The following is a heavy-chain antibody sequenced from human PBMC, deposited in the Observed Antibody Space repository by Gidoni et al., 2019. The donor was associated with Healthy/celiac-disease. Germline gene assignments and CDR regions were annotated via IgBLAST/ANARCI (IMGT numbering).Heavy chain of an antibody. CDR1: GFTFSSYG. Sequence: QVQLVESGGGVVQPGRSLSLSCAASGFTFSSYGMHWVRQAPGKGLEWVAVIWYDGSNKYYADSVKGRFTISRDNSKNTLYLQMNSLRAEDTAVYYCAGGYCSGGSCYFIDYWGQGTLVTVSS. D-gene: IGHD2-15*01. J-gene: IGHJ4*02. CDR2: IWYDGSNK. CDR3: AGGYCSGGSCYFIDY. V-gene: IGHV3-33*01.